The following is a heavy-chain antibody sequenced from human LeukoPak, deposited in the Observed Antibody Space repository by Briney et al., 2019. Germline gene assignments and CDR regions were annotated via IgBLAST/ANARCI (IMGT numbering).Heavy chain of an antibody. D-gene: IGHD3-10*01. J-gene: IGHJ4*02. Sequence: ASVKVSCKASGYTFTGYYMHWVRQAPGQGLEWMGWINPNSGGTNYAQKFQGRVTMTRDTSISTAYMELSRLRSDDTAVYYCARDLWFGELLCNLDYWGQGTLVTVSS. CDR1: GYTFTGYY. V-gene: IGHV1-2*02. CDR2: INPNSGGT. CDR3: ARDLWFGELLCNLDY.